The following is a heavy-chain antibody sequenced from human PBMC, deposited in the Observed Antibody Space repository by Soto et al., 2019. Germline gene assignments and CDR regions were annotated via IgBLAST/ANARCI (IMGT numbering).Heavy chain of an antibody. D-gene: IGHD6-13*01. V-gene: IGHV4-34*01. CDR3: ARGLPGYSSSWYDY. J-gene: IGHJ4*02. CDR2: INPSGST. CDR1: GGSFSDYY. Sequence: SETLSLTCAGYGGSFSDYYWSWIRQPPGKGLEWIGEINPSGSTNYNPSLKSRVTISVDTSKNQFSLKLSSVTAADTAVYYCARGLPGYSSSWYDYWGQGALVTVSS.